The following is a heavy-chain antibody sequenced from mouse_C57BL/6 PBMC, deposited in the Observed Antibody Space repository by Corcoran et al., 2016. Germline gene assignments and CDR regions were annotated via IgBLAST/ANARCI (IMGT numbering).Heavy chain of an antibody. J-gene: IGHJ3*01. CDR2: INTYSGVP. CDR3: ARGDRDWGFAY. V-gene: IGHV9-3*01. CDR1: GYTFTTYG. Sequence: QIQLVQSGPELKKPGETVKISCKASGYTFTTYGMSWVKQAPGKGLKWMGWINTYSGVPTYADDFKGRFAFSLETSASTAYLQINNLKNEDTATYFCARGDRDWGFAYWGQGTLVTVSA. D-gene: IGHD2-4*01.